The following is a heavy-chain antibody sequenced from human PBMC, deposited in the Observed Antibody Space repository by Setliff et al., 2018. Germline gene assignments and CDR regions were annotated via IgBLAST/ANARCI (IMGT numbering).Heavy chain of an antibody. CDR2: INHSGST. CDR1: GGSFSTYY. V-gene: IGHV4-34*01. D-gene: IGHD6-19*01. CDR3: ARATYSTGWYGGGGAYYYMDV. Sequence: SETLSLTCAVYGGSFSTYYWNWIRQPPGKGLEWIGEINHSGSTNYNPSLKSRVTISVDTSKNQFSLKLRSVTAADTAVYYCARATYSTGWYGGGGAYYYMDVWGKGTTVTVSS. J-gene: IGHJ6*03.